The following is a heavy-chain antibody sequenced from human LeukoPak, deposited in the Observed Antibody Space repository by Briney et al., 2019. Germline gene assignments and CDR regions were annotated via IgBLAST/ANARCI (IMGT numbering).Heavy chain of an antibody. D-gene: IGHD3-22*01. CDR3: ARDSERGDSSV. J-gene: IGHJ4*02. CDR1: GFTFSSYA. Sequence: GGSLRLSCAASGFTFSSYAMSWVRQAPGKGLEWVSSISSSSSYIYYADSVKGRFTISRDNAKNSLYLQMNSLRAEDTAVYYCARDSERGDSSVWGQGTLVTVSS. V-gene: IGHV3-21*01. CDR2: ISSSSSYI.